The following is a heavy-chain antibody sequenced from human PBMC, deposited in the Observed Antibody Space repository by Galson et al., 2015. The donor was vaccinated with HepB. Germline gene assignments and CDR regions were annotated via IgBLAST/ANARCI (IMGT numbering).Heavy chain of an antibody. D-gene: IGHD3-9*01. CDR3: AKVGGHYDILTGAGYFDY. Sequence: SLRLSCAASGFTFSSYAVSWVRQAPGKGLEWVSAISGSGGSTYYADSVKGRFTISRDNSKNTLYLQMNSLRAEDTAVYYCAKVGGHYDILTGAGYFDYWGQGTLVTVSS. CDR1: GFTFSSYA. J-gene: IGHJ4*02. V-gene: IGHV3-23*01. CDR2: ISGSGGST.